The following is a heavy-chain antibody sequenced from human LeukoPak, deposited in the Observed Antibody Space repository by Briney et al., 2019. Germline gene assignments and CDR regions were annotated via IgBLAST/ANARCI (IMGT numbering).Heavy chain of an antibody. J-gene: IGHJ6*02. CDR3: ARAKSTYYYDSSGYGGMDV. CDR1: GFTVSSNY. CDR2: IYSGGST. D-gene: IGHD3-22*01. V-gene: IGHV3-53*01. Sequence: GGSLRLSCAASGFTVSSNYMSWVRQAPGKGLEWVSVIYSGGSTYYADSVKGRFTISRDNSKNTLCLQMNSLRAEDTAVYYCARAKSTYYYDSSGYGGMDVWGQGTTVTVSS.